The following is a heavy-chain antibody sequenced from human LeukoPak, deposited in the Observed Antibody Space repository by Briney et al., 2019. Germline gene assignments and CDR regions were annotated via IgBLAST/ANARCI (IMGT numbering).Heavy chain of an antibody. V-gene: IGHV3-23*01. CDR3: ATWGSIFDL. CDR1: GFTFSNYA. J-gene: IGHJ4*02. CDR2: ISGSGGST. Sequence: GGSLRLSCAASGFTFSNYAMSWVRQAPGKGLEWVSSISGSGGSTYYADSVKGRFTISRDNSKNTVYLQIHSLRVEDTAVYYCATWGSIFDLWGQGTLVTVSS. D-gene: IGHD7-27*01.